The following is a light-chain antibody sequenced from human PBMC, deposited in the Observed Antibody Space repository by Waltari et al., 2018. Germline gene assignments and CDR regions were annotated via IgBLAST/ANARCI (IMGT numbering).Light chain of an antibody. CDR1: SADVGGYNL. Sequence: QSALTQPASVSWSPGPSITLTCPGSSADVGGYNLVSWSPHHPGQAPRPLIYEVNERPSGIPSRFSGSKSGNTASLTISGLQIEDEADYYCCSYGGVNTLGVLFGGGSKLTV. V-gene: IGLV2-23*02. CDR3: CSYGGVNTLGVL. CDR2: EVN. J-gene: IGLJ2*01.